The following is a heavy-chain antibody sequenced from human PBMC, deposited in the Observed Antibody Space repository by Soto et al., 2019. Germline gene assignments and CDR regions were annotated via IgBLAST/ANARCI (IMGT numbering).Heavy chain of an antibody. V-gene: IGHV3-33*01. CDR3: ARGGTSTPDWYFDL. J-gene: IGHJ2*01. Sequence: ESVGGVVQPGRSLRLSCAASGFTFSSYGMHWVRQAPGKGLEWVAVIWYDGSNKYYADSVKGRFTISRDNSKNTLYLQMNSLRAEDTAVYYCARGGTSTPDWYFDLWGRGTLVTVSS. CDR2: IWYDGSNK. CDR1: GFTFSSYG.